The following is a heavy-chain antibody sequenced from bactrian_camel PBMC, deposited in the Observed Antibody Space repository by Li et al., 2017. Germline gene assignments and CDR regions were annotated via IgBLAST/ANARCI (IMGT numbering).Heavy chain of an antibody. CDR3: ASIGLKLFRY. Sequence: ASRYLFSGSFCMGWFRHAPGKLREGVAAIYRGGRTTYYPDSVKGRFTISRDNAKNTVYPQMNVLKSEDTALYYCASIGLKLFRYWGQGTQVTVS. CDR1: RYLFSGSFC. CDR2: IYRGGRTT. V-gene: IGHV3S25*01. J-gene: IGHJ4*01. D-gene: IGHD1*01.